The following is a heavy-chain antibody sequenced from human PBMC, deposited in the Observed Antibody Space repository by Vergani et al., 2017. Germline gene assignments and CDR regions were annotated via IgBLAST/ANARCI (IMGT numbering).Heavy chain of an antibody. CDR3: ARDTHAVVYAISY. V-gene: IGHV3-11*06. Sequence: VQLGESGGGLVRPGGSLRLSCASSGFTFSDYYMSGVRQAPGKGLELVSYISSSSSYIYYADSVKGRLTIYRDNAKNSLYLQMKSLRAEDTAVYYCARDTHAVVYAISYWGQGTLVTVSS. CDR1: GFTFSDYY. J-gene: IGHJ4*02. CDR2: ISSSSSYI. D-gene: IGHD2-8*02.